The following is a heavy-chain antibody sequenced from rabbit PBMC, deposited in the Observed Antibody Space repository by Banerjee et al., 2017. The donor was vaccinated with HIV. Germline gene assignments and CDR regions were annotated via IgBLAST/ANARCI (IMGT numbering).Heavy chain of an antibody. Sequence: QEQLEESGGDLVKPEGSLTLTCTASGFTISSSYYMCWVRQAPGKGLEWIACIYAGSSGSTYYASWAKGRFTISKTSSTTVTLQMTSPTAADTATYFCARDLDGGAIANYFNLWGQGTLVTVS. CDR2: IYAGSSGST. CDR1: GFTISSSYY. D-gene: IGHD2-1*01. V-gene: IGHV1S45*01. CDR3: ARDLDGGAIANYFNL. J-gene: IGHJ4*01.